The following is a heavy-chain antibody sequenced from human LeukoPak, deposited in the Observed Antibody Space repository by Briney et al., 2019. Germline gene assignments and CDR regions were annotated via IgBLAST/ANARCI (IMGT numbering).Heavy chain of an antibody. CDR2: ISAYNGNT. D-gene: IGHD3-9*01. CDR1: GGTFSSYA. J-gene: IGHJ4*02. CDR3: ARGSPGYFDDFDY. V-gene: IGHV1-18*01. Sequence: GASVKVSCKASGGTFSSYAISWVRQAPGQGLEWMGWISAYNGNTNYAQKLQGRVTMTTDTSTSTAYMELRSLRSDDTAVYYCARGSPGYFDDFDYWAREPWSPSPQ.